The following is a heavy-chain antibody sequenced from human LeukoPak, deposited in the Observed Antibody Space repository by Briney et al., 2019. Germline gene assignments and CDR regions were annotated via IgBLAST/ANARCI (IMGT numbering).Heavy chain of an antibody. CDR2: ISSSGSTI. Sequence: GGSLRLSCAASGFTFSSYEMNWVRQAPGKGLAWVSYISSSGSTIYYADSVKGRFTISRDNAKNSLYLQMNSLRAEDTAVYYCAELGITMIGGVWGKGTTVTISS. D-gene: IGHD3-10*02. CDR3: AELGITMIGGV. J-gene: IGHJ6*04. V-gene: IGHV3-48*03. CDR1: GFTFSSYE.